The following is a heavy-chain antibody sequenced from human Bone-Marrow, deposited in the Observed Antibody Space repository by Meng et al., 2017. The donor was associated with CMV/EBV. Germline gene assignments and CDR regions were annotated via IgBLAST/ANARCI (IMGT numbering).Heavy chain of an antibody. J-gene: IGHJ6*02. D-gene: IGHD6-13*01. V-gene: IGHV1-46*01. Sequence: ASVKVSCKASGYTFTSYYMHWVRQAPGQGLEWMGIINPSGGSTSYAQKFQGRVTMTRDTSTSTVYMELSSLRSEDTAVYYCARANSSSWYGGDYYYYGMDVWGQGTTVTVSS. CDR2: INPSGGST. CDR1: GYTFTSYY. CDR3: ARANSSSWYGGDYYYYGMDV.